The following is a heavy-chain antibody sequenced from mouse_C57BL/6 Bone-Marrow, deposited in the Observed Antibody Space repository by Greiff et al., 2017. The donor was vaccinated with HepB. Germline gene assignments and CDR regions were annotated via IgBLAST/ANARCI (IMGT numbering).Heavy chain of an antibody. CDR2: IDPENGDT. CDR3: TTLCYSNPYYFDY. J-gene: IGHJ2*01. V-gene: IGHV14-4*01. D-gene: IGHD2-5*01. Sequence: EVQLKESGAELVRPGASVKLSCTASGFNIKDDYMHWVKQRPEQGLEWIGWIDPENGDTEYASKFQGKATITADTSSNTAYLQLSSLTSEDTAVYYCTTLCYSNPYYFDYWGQGTTLTVSS. CDR1: GFNIKDDY.